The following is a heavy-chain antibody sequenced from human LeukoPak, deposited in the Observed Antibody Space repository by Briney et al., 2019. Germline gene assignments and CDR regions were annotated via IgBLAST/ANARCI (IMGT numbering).Heavy chain of an antibody. Sequence: SETLSLTCTVSGGSFSSSTYCWGWIRQPPGKGLEWIGNIYYSENTYYNASLKSRATLSADTSRKQFSLKLTSVTAADTAVYHCARRRLGGYFDYWGQGILVTVSS. V-gene: IGHV4-39*01. D-gene: IGHD3-10*01. CDR1: GGSFSSSTYC. CDR2: IYYSENT. J-gene: IGHJ4*02. CDR3: ARRRLGGYFDY.